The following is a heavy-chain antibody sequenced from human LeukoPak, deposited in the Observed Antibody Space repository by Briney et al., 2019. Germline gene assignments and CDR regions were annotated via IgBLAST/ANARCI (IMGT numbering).Heavy chain of an antibody. J-gene: IGHJ4*02. V-gene: IGHV3-23*01. Sequence: GGSLRLSCAASGFTFSNYGMTWVRQAPGKGLEWVSAISGSGVSTYCADSVKGRFTIYRDNSRNTLYLQMNSLRAEDTAVYYCAKEVHYYDTSGFFYFDFWGQGTLVTVSS. CDR1: GFTFSNYG. D-gene: IGHD3-22*01. CDR2: ISGSGVST. CDR3: AKEVHYYDTSGFFYFDF.